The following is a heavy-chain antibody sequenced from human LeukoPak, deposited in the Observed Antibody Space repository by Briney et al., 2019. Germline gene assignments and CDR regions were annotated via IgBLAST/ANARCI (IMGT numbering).Heavy chain of an antibody. CDR2: ISYDGSNE. D-gene: IGHD2-15*01. V-gene: IGHV3-30*04. CDR3: AKNGDRGAYCSGGSCYPYFYYYMDV. Sequence: GGSLRLSCAASGFTFSSYAVHWVRQAPGKGLEWVAIISYDGSNEYYADSVKGRFTISRDNSKNTLYLQMNSLRAEDTAIYYCAKNGDRGAYCSGGSCYPYFYYYMDVWGKGTTVTISS. CDR1: GFTFSSYA. J-gene: IGHJ6*03.